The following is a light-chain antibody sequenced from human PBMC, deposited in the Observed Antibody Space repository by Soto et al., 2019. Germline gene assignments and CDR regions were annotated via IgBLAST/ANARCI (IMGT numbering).Light chain of an antibody. CDR1: ITEIGAYNY. CDR2: GVS. J-gene: IGLJ1*01. V-gene: IGLV2-14*01. CDR3: SSYTSSITPYV. Sequence: QSALTQPASVSGSPGRSITISCTGTITEIGAYNYVSWYQQHPGKAPKLLIYGVSSRPSGVSNRFSGSKSGNAAYLTISGLQADDEAEYYCSSYTSSITPYVFGTGTNVTVL.